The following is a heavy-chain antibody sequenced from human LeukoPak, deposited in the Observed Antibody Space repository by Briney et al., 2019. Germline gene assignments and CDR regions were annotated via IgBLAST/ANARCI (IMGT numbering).Heavy chain of an antibody. CDR1: GFTFSSYW. V-gene: IGHV3-7*01. J-gene: IGHJ4*02. Sequence: GGSLRLSCAASGFTFSSYWMSWVRQAPGKGLEWVANIKQDGSEKYYVDSVKGRFTISRDNAKNSLYLQMNSLRAEDTAVYYCARDCSSTSCHPFDYWGQGTLVTVSS. D-gene: IGHD2-2*01. CDR3: ARDCSSTSCHPFDY. CDR2: IKQDGSEK.